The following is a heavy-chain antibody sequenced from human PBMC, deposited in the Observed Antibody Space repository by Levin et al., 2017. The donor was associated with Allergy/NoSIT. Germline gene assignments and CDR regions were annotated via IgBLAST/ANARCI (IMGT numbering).Heavy chain of an antibody. V-gene: IGHV3-48*03. D-gene: IGHD6-19*01. CDR1: GFTFSSYE. CDR3: ARVTTVAASDY. CDR2: ISSSGSTI. Sequence: LSLTCAASGFTFSSYEMNWVRQAPGKGLEWVSYISSSGSTIYYADSVKGRFTISRDNAKNSLYLQMNSLRAEDTAVYYCARVTTVAASDYWGQGTLVTVSS. J-gene: IGHJ4*02.